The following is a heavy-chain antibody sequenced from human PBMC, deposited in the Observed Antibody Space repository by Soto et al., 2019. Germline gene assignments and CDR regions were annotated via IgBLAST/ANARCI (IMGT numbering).Heavy chain of an antibody. Sequence: QFQLVESGGGVVQPGRSLRLSCAASASGFSFSSHPMYWVRQAPGKGLEWVALISYEGSNEDYADSVKGRFTISRDNSKNTVSLEMNSLRTDDTAVYYCARDAGQWLRPGYCYGVDVWGQGTAVTVSS. CDR3: ARDAGQWLRPGYCYGVDV. CDR2: ISYEGSNE. CDR1: GFSFSSHP. V-gene: IGHV3-30-3*01. J-gene: IGHJ6*02. D-gene: IGHD6-19*01.